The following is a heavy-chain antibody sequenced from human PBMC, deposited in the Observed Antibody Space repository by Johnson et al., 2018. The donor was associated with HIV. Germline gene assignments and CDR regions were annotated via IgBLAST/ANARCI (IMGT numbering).Heavy chain of an antibody. CDR2: IRFDGSRK. D-gene: IGHD3-22*01. Sequence: QVQLVESGGGVVQPGGSLRLSCGASGFIFTTYDIHWVRQAPGKGLEWVTFIRFDGSRKSYADSVKGRITISRDNSKNTVFLQMNSLKTEDTAVYYCTTVGSDSSGYYYEDAFDIWGQGTMVTVSS. J-gene: IGHJ3*02. V-gene: IGHV3-30*02. CDR1: GFIFTTYD. CDR3: TTVGSDSSGYYYEDAFDI.